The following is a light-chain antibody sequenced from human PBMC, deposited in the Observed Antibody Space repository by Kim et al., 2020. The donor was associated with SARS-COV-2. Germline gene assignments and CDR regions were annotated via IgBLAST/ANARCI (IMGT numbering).Light chain of an antibody. CDR3: QAWDSSIVV. Sequence: SYELTQPPSVSGSPGQTVSITCSGDKLGDKYACWYQQKPGQSPVMVIYEDTKRPSGIPERFSGSNSGNTATLTISGTQATDEADYYCQAWDSSIVVFGGG. V-gene: IGLV3-1*01. CDR2: EDT. J-gene: IGLJ2*01. CDR1: KLGDKY.